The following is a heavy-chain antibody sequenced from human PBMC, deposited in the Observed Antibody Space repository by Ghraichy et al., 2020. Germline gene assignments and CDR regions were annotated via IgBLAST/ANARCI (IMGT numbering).Heavy chain of an antibody. J-gene: IGHJ4*02. CDR3: AIDTTMGYLFEY. D-gene: IGHD5-18*01. CDR1: GYTLTELS. V-gene: IGHV1-24*01. Sequence: ASVKVSCKVSGYTLTELSMHWVRQAPGKGLEWMGGFDPEDGKTIYAQKFKGRVTMTEDTSTDTAYMEVSSLRSEDTAVYYCAIDTTMGYLFEYWGQGTLVTVSS. CDR2: FDPEDGKT.